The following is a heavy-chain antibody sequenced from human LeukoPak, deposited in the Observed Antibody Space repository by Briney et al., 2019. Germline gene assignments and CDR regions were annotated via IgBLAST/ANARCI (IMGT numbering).Heavy chain of an antibody. Sequence: SETLSLTCTVSGGSISSYYWSWIRQPPGKGLEWIGYIYYSGSTNYNPSLTSRVTISVDTSKNQFSLKLSSVTAADTAVYYCARETRTYGMDVWGQGTTVTVSS. J-gene: IGHJ6*02. CDR2: IYYSGST. CDR3: ARETRTYGMDV. CDR1: GGSISSYY. V-gene: IGHV4-59*01.